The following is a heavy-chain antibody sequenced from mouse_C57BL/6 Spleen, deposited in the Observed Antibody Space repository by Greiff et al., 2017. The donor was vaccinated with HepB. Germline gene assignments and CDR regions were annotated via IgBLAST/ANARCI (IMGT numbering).Heavy chain of an antibody. Sequence: EVQLQQSGAELVKPGASVKLSCTASGFNIKDYYMPWVKQRTEQGLEWIGRIDPEDGETNYATKFQGKATITADSSSNTAYLQLSSLTSEDTAVYYCARAYYSNLAWFAYWGQGTLVTVSA. J-gene: IGHJ3*01. CDR2: IDPEDGET. CDR3: ARAYYSNLAWFAY. D-gene: IGHD2-5*01. CDR1: GFNIKDYY. V-gene: IGHV14-2*01.